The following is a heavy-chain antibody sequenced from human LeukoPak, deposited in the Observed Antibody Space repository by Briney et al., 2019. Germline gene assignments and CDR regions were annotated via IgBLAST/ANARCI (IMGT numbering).Heavy chain of an antibody. V-gene: IGHV3-66*01. CDR1: GFTVSSNY. Sequence: HPGGSLRLSCAASGFTVSSNYVSWVRQAPGKGLEWVSVIYSGGSTYYADSVKGRFTISRDNSKNTLYLQMNSLRAEDTAVYYCARARGRPGYSGYDMPRSHHDAFDIWGQGTMVTVSS. J-gene: IGHJ3*02. CDR3: ARARGRPGYSGYDMPRSHHDAFDI. CDR2: IYSGGST. D-gene: IGHD5-12*01.